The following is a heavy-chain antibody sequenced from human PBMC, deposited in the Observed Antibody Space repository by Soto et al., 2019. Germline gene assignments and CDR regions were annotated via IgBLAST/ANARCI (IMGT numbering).Heavy chain of an antibody. J-gene: IGHJ4*02. Sequence: QVQLQESGPGLVKPSETLSLTCTVSGGSMRGQHWSWIRQPPGKGLEWIGHHSDSTNYNPSLKSRITISTDTSKNQFSLKLSSVTXXDXXXXXXXTYTVGEGGRGYWGQGTLVTVSS. D-gene: IGHD3-16*01. CDR1: GGSMRGQH. V-gene: IGHV4-4*09. CDR2: HHSDST. CDR3: XTYTVGEGGRGY.